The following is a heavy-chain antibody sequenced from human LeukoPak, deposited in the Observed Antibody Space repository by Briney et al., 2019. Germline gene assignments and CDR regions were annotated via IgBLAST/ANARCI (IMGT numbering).Heavy chain of an antibody. Sequence: ASVKVSCKASGYTFTSSDINWVRQATGQGLEWMGWMNPNSGNTGYAQKFQGRVTMTRNTSISTAYMELSSLRSEDTAVYYCAIKSSLYYYYYMTSGAKGPRSPSP. J-gene: IGHJ6*03. CDR1: GYTFTSSD. V-gene: IGHV1-8*01. CDR2: MNPNSGNT. CDR3: AIKSSLYYYYYMTS.